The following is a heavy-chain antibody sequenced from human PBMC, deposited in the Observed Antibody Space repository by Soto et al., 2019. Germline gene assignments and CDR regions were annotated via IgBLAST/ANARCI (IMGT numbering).Heavy chain of an antibody. D-gene: IGHD2-2*01. CDR1: GGSISSGGYY. Sequence: QVQLQESGPGLVKPSQTLSLTCTVSGGSISSGGYYWSWIRQHPGKGLEWIGYRYYSGSNYYNPSLKRRVTISVETSKNQFSLKLSSVTAADTAVYYCAGVDGTRYCSSTSCYSGWFDPWGQGTLVTVSS. J-gene: IGHJ5*02. CDR2: RYYSGSN. CDR3: AGVDGTRYCSSTSCYSGWFDP. V-gene: IGHV4-31*03.